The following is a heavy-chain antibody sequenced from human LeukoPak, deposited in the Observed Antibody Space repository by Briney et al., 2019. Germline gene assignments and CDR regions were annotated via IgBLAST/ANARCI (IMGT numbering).Heavy chain of an antibody. V-gene: IGHV1-8*01. J-gene: IGHJ4*02. Sequence: ALVTVSCKASGYTFTSYDINWVRQATGQGLEWMGWMNPNSGNTGYAQKFQGRVTMTRNTSISTAYMELSGLRSEDTAVYYCARGYAHYVWGSYRYNYFDYWGQGTLVTVSS. CDR1: GYTFTSYD. CDR2: MNPNSGNT. D-gene: IGHD3-16*02. CDR3: ARGYAHYVWGSYRYNYFDY.